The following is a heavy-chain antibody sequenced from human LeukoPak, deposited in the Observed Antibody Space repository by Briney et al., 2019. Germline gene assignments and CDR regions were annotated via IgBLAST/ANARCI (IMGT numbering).Heavy chain of an antibody. CDR1: GGSISSGSYY. CDR2: IYTSGISGIT. V-gene: IGHV4-61*02. Sequence: SETLSLTCTVSGGSISSGSYYWSWIRQPAGKGLEWIGRIYTSGISGITNYNPSLKSRVTIPLSTSKNQSSLKLSSVTAADTAVYYCARGKGPFDPWGQGTLVTVSS. J-gene: IGHJ5*02. CDR3: ARGKGPFDP.